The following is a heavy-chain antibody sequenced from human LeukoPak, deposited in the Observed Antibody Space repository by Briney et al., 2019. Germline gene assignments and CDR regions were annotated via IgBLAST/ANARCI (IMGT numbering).Heavy chain of an antibody. CDR3: ARALPAAGTHNWFDP. Sequence: PSQTLSLTCTVSGGSISSGGYYWRWLRQHPGRGLEWIGYIYYSGSTYYNPSLKSRVTISVDTSKNQFSLKLSSVTAADTAVYYCARALPAAGTHNWFDPWGQGTLVTVSS. D-gene: IGHD6-13*01. CDR1: GGSISSGGYY. J-gene: IGHJ5*02. CDR2: IYYSGST. V-gene: IGHV4-31*03.